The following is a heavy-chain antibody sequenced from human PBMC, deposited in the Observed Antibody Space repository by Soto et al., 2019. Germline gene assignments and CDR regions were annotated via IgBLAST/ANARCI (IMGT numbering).Heavy chain of an antibody. CDR2: ISGSGGST. V-gene: IGHV3-23*01. J-gene: IGHJ4*02. D-gene: IGHD2-2*01. CDR1: GFTFSSYA. CDR3: AKGGRCSSTSCQYFDY. Sequence: EVQLLESGGGLVQPGGSLRLSCAASGFTFSSYAMSWVRQAPGKGLEWVSAISGSGGSTYYADSVKGRFTISRDNSKNTLYLQMNSLRAEDTAVYYYAKGGRCSSTSCQYFDYWGQGTLVTVSS.